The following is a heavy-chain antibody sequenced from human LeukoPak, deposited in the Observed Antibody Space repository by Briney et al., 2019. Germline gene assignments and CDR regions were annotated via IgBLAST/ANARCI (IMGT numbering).Heavy chain of an antibody. CDR1: GGSISSYY. CDR2: IYTSGST. V-gene: IGHV4-4*07. J-gene: IGHJ4*02. D-gene: IGHD4-17*01. Sequence: SETLSLTCTVSGGSISSYYWSWIRQPAGKGLEWIGRIYTSGSTNYNPSLKSRVTMSVDTSKNQFSLKLSSVTAADTAVYYCARGRWDYGDYYFDYWGQGTLVTVSS. CDR3: ARGRWDYGDYYFDY.